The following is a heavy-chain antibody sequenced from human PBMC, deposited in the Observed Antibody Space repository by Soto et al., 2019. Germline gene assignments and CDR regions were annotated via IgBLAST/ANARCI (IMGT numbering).Heavy chain of an antibody. CDR1: GFTFSNAW. V-gene: IGHV3-15*01. J-gene: IGHJ4*02. CDR2: IKSKTDGGTT. CDR3: TTDGGDYELMGFDY. Sequence: EVQLVESGGGLVKPGGSLRLSCAASGFTFSNAWMSWVRQAPGKGLEWDGRIKSKTDGGTTDYAAPVKGRFTISRDDSKNTLYLQMNSLKTEDTAVYYCTTDGGDYELMGFDYWGQGTLVTVSS. D-gene: IGHD4-17*01.